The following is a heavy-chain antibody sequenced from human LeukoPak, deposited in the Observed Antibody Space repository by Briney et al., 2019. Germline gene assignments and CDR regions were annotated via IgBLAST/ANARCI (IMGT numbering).Heavy chain of an antibody. D-gene: IGHD2-15*01. V-gene: IGHV3-74*01. Sequence: GGSLRLSCAASGFTFNTYTIHWVRQVPGKGLVWVSLINRDGSNILYADSVKGRFTISRDNAKNTLYLQMNSPRAEDSAVYYCARGKDYGLDVWGQGTTVTVSS. CDR3: ARGKDYGLDV. CDR1: GFTFNTYT. J-gene: IGHJ6*02. CDR2: INRDGSNI.